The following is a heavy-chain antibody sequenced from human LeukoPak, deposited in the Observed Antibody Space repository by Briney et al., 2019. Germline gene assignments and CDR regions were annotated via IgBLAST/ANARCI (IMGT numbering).Heavy chain of an antibody. D-gene: IGHD4-17*01. CDR1: GGSVSSGSYY. J-gene: IGHJ4*02. V-gene: IGHV4-61*01. CDR3: ASKSSDHGELRFDY. Sequence: SETLSLTCTVSGGSVSSGSYYWSWIRQPPGKGLEWIGYIYYSGSTNYNPSLKSRVTIPVDTSKNQFSLKLSSVTAADTAVYYCASKSSDHGELRFDYWGQGALVTVSS. CDR2: IYYSGST.